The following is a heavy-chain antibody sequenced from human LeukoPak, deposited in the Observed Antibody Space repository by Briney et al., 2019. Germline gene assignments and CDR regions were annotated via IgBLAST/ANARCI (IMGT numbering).Heavy chain of an antibody. J-gene: IGHJ3*02. V-gene: IGHV4-38-2*01. Sequence: SGTLSLTCAVSGYSISSGYYWGWIRQPPGKGLEWIGSIYHSGSTYYNPSLKSRVTISVDTSKNQFPLKLSSVTAADTAVYYCARLRMVNHAFDIWGQGTMVTVSS. CDR3: ARLRMVNHAFDI. D-gene: IGHD5-18*01. CDR1: GYSISSGYY. CDR2: IYHSGST.